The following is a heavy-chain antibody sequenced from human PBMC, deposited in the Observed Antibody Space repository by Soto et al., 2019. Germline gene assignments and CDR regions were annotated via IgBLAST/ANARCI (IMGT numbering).Heavy chain of an antibody. CDR2: IYSSGST. V-gene: IGHV3-66*01. Sequence: GGSLRLSCAASGFTVSSNYMSWVRQAPGKRLEWVSVIYSSGSTYYADSVKGRFTISRDNSKNTLYLQMNSLRAEDTAVYYCARGYSSSGTDDYRGQGTLVTVSS. J-gene: IGHJ4*02. CDR3: ARGYSSSGTDDY. D-gene: IGHD6-6*01. CDR1: GFTVSSNY.